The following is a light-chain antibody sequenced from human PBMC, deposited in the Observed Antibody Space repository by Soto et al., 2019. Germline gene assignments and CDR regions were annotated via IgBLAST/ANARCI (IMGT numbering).Light chain of an antibody. CDR2: HAS. V-gene: IGKV3-11*01. J-gene: IGKJ4*01. Sequence: EIVLTQSPATLSLSPGQRATLSCRASQSVSKYLAWYQQKPGQAPRLLIYHASNRATGIPARFSGSGSGTDFILTISSLEPEDFAVYYCQQRSSWPLTFGGGTKVEIK. CDR1: QSVSKY. CDR3: QQRSSWPLT.